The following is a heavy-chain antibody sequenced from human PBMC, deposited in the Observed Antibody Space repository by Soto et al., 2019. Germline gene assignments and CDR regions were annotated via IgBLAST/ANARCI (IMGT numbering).Heavy chain of an antibody. CDR1: GGTFSNYP. CDR2: IIPIFGTT. Sequence: QVQLVQSGAEAKKPGSSVKVSCKASGGTFSNYPISWVRQAPGQGLEWMGAIIPIFGTTNYAQKFQGRVTITADESASTAYMELSSLTSADTALYYCARPRTVATTKGYAYWGQGTLVTVSS. CDR3: ARPRTVATTKGYAY. J-gene: IGHJ4*02. V-gene: IGHV1-69*01. D-gene: IGHD1-1*01.